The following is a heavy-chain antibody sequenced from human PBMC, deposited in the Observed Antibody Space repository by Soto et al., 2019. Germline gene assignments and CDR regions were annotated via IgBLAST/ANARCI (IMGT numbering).Heavy chain of an antibody. CDR1: GFTFSSYW. CDR3: ARVGVAGPIDY. Sequence: AGGSLRLSCAASGFTFSSYWMHWVRQAPGKGLVWVSRINSDGSSTSYADSVKGRFTISRDNAKNTLYLQMNSLRAEDTAVYYCARVGVAGPIDYWGQGTLVTVSS. D-gene: IGHD6-19*01. CDR2: INSDGSST. V-gene: IGHV3-74*01. J-gene: IGHJ4*02.